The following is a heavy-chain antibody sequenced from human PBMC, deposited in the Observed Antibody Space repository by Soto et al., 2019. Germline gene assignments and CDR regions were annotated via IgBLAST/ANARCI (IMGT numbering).Heavy chain of an antibody. CDR2: ISGSGGST. V-gene: IGHV3-23*01. CDR1: GFTFSSYA. Sequence: GGSLRLSCAASGFTFSSYAMSWVRQAPGKGLEWVSAISGSGGSTYYADSVKGRFTISRDNPKNPLYLQMNSLRAEDTAVYYGAKDSTYYYNSSGYGTDYGGQGTLVTVSS. CDR3: AKDSTYYYNSSGYGTDY. D-gene: IGHD3-22*01. J-gene: IGHJ4*02.